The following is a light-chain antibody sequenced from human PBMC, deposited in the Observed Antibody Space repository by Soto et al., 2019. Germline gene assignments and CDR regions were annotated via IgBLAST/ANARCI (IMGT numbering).Light chain of an antibody. CDR3: QQRTDRPPWT. J-gene: IGKJ1*01. Sequence: EIVLTQSPATLSLSPGERATLSCRASQSIGLAIAWYQHKPGQAPRLLIFDASQRATGIPARFRGSGSGTDFTLSISSLEPEDFGVYYCQQRTDRPPWTFGQGTKVE. V-gene: IGKV3-11*01. CDR2: DAS. CDR1: QSIGLA.